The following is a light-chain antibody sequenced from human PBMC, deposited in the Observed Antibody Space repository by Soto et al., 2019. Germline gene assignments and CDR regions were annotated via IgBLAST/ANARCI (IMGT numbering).Light chain of an antibody. J-gene: IGLJ1*01. V-gene: IGLV2-23*02. CDR2: EVS. Sequence: QSALTQPASVSRSPGQSITFSCTGTSSDVGSSNLVSWYQQHPGKAPKLLIYEVSKRPSGVSNRFSGSKSGNTASLTISGLQAEDEADYYCCSYAGSSTHVFGTGTKVTVL. CDR1: SSDVGSSNL. CDR3: CSYAGSSTHV.